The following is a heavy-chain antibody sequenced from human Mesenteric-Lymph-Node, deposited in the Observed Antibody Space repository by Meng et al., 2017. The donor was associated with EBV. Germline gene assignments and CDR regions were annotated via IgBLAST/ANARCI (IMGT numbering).Heavy chain of an antibody. D-gene: IGHD6-13*01. V-gene: IGHV4-61*01. CDR1: GVSVGSGNYY. Sequence: QVQLQESGPGLVQPLETLSLTCTVSGVSVGSGNYYWTWIQQPPGKGLEWIGHIYYSGTTNYNPSLKSRLTISVDASKRQFSLKLRSVTAADTAVYYCANTYSTNNLYFDYWGQGTLLTVSS. CDR2: IYYSGTT. CDR3: ANTYSTNNLYFDY. J-gene: IGHJ4*02.